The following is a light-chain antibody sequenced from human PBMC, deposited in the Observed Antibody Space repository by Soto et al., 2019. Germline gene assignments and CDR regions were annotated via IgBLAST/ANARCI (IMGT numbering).Light chain of an antibody. CDR3: QQLYTYPLT. J-gene: IGKJ4*01. CDR2: TAS. CDR1: QGINSY. Sequence: DIQLTQSPSFLSASVGDRVTVTCRASQGINSYLVSYQQKPGKAPKLLIYTASTLQSGVPSRFSGSGSGTEFTLTITRLQPEDFAAYYCQQLYTYPLTFGGGTKVEIK. V-gene: IGKV1-9*01.